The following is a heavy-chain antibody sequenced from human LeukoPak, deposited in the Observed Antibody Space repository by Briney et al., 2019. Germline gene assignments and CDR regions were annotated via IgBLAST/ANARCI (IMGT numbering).Heavy chain of an antibody. CDR3: ARGTTMVRGVVGYYYGMDV. V-gene: IGHV4-4*07. CDR1: GGSISSYY. Sequence: PSETLSLPCTVSGGSISSYYWSWIRQPAGKGLEWIGRIYTSGSTNYNPSLKSRVTMSVDTSKNQFTLKLSSVTAADTAVYYCARGTTMVRGVVGYYYGMDVWGQGTTVTVSS. J-gene: IGHJ6*02. D-gene: IGHD3-10*01. CDR2: IYTSGST.